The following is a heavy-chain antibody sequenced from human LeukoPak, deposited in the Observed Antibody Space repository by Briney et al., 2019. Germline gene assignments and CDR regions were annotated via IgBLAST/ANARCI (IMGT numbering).Heavy chain of an antibody. D-gene: IGHD3-22*01. CDR1: GFTFSSYA. CDR3: AEPEGGYYDIRPD. V-gene: IGHV3-23*01. CDR2: ISGSGGST. J-gene: IGHJ4*02. Sequence: GGSLRLSCAASGFTFSSYAMSWVRQAPGKGLEWVSAISGSGGSTYYADSVKGRFTISRDNSKNTLYMQMNSLRAEDTAVYYCAEPEGGYYDIRPDWGQGTLVTVSS.